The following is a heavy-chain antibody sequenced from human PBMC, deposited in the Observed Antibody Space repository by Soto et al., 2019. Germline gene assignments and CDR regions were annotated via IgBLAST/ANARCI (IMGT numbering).Heavy chain of an antibody. J-gene: IGHJ4*02. D-gene: IGHD5-18*01. V-gene: IGHV3-48*02. CDR3: ALRGDTYGFDY. CDR1: GFIFSSYG. Sequence: PGGSLRLSCAASGFIFSSYGMNWVRQAPGKGLEWVSYISSSGSPIYYADSVKGRFTISRDNAKNSLFLQMNSLGDEDTAVYYCALRGDTYGFDYWGQGTLVTVSS. CDR2: ISSSGSPI.